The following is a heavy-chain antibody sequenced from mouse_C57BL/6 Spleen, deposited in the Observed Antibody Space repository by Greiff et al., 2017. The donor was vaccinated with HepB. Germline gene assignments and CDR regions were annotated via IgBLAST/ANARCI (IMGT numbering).Heavy chain of an antibody. J-gene: IGHJ2*01. V-gene: IGHV1-61*01. Sequence: VQLQQPGAELVRPGSSVKLSCKASGYTFTSYWMDWVKQRPGQGLEWIGNIYPSDSETHYNQKFKDKATLTVDKSSSTAYMQLSSLTSEDSAVYYCARSGGYDGYWGQGTTLTVSS. CDR2: IYPSDSET. D-gene: IGHD2-2*01. CDR1: GYTFTSYW. CDR3: ARSGGYDGY.